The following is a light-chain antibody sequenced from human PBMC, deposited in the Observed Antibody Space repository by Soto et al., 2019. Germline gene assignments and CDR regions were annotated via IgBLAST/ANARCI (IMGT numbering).Light chain of an antibody. CDR1: QSVSSSY. J-gene: IGKJ1*01. V-gene: IGKV3-20*01. Sequence: EIVLTQSPGTLSLSPGERATLSCRASQSVSSSYLAWYQQKPGQAPRLLIYGASSRATGIPDRFSGSGSGTDFTLTICSGEPADTAGYSCQRYGRTFGQGTKVEIK. CDR3: QRYGRT. CDR2: GAS.